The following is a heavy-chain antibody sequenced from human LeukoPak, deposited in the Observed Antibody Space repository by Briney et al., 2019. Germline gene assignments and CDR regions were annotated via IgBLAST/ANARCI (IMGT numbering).Heavy chain of an antibody. CDR1: GASISFGGYY. CDR2: IYNSGST. CDR3: AREVGQGHFDP. V-gene: IGHV4-31*03. Sequence: SETLSLTCSVSGASISFGGYYWSWIRQHPGKGLEWIGYIYNSGSTYYNPSLKSRLIISADTSKNQFFLNMTSVTAADTAVYYCAREVGQGHFDPWGQGTLVIVSS. J-gene: IGHJ5*02.